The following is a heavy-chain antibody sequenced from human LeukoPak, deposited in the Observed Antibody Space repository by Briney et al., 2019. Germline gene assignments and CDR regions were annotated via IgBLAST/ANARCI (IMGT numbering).Heavy chain of an antibody. D-gene: IGHD2-21*02. Sequence: HGESLKISCKGSGYSFTSYWIGWVRQMPGKGLEWMGIIYPDDSDTRYSPSFQGQVTFSADKSINTAYLQWNSLKASDTALYYCARQSAYCGGDCFSSYFDYWGQGTLVTVSS. J-gene: IGHJ4*02. CDR3: ARQSAYCGGDCFSSYFDY. V-gene: IGHV5-51*01. CDR1: GYSFTSYW. CDR2: IYPDDSDT.